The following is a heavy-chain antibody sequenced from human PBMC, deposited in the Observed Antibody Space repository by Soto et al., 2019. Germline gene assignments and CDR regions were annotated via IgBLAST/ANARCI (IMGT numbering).Heavy chain of an antibody. CDR1: GGSISSYY. CDR3: ARHTGQLWFGY. D-gene: IGHD3-10*01. V-gene: IGHV4-59*08. Sequence: PSETLSLTCTVSGGSISSYYWSWIRQPPGKGLEWIGYIYYSGSTNYNPSLKSRVTISVDTSKNQFSLKLSSVTAADTAVYYCARHTGQLWFGYWGQGTLVTVSS. J-gene: IGHJ4*02. CDR2: IYYSGST.